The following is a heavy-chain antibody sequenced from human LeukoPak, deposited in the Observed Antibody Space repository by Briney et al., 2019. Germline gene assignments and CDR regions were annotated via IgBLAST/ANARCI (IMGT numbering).Heavy chain of an antibody. J-gene: IGHJ4*02. V-gene: IGHV3-21*01. CDR3: ARGGSGRPFDY. D-gene: IGHD3-10*01. CDR2: IGSSSSYI. Sequence: GGSLRLSCAASGFTFSSYSMNWVRQAPGKGLEWVSSIGSSSSYIYYADSVKGRFTISRDNAKNSLYLQMNSLRAEDTAVYYCARGGSGRPFDYWGQGTLVTVSS. CDR1: GFTFSSYS.